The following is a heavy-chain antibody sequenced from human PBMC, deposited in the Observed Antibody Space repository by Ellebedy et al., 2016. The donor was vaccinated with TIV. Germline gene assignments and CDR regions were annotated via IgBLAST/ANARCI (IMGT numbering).Heavy chain of an antibody. CDR2: IYYSGST. V-gene: IGHV4-39*07. Sequence: MPSETLSLTCTVSGGSISSSSYYWGWIRQPPGKGLEWIGSIYYSGSTYYNPSLKSRVTISVDTSKNQFSLKLSSVTAADTAVYYCAKIVVVTPSSLHDWYFDLWGRGTLVTVSS. J-gene: IGHJ2*01. CDR1: GGSISSSSYY. D-gene: IGHD2-21*02. CDR3: AKIVVVTPSSLHDWYFDL.